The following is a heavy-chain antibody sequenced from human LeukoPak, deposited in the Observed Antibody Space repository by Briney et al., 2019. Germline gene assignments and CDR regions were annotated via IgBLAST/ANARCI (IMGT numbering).Heavy chain of an antibody. CDR2: IGSRSSYI. V-gene: IGHV3-21*01. CDR3: ARVRCSGGSCYPYYYYGMDV. D-gene: IGHD2-15*01. CDR1: GXTFSGYS. Sequence: AGGSLRLSCAASGXTFSGYSMNWVRQAPGKGLEWVSSIGSRSSYIYYADSGKGRFTISRDNAKNSLYLQMNSLRAEDTAVYYCARVRCSGGSCYPYYYYGMDVWGQGTTVTVSS. J-gene: IGHJ6*02.